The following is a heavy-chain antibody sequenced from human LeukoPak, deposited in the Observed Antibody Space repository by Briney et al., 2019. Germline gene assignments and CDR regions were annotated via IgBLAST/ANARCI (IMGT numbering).Heavy chain of an antibody. V-gene: IGHV4-34*01. CDR2: INHSGST. J-gene: IGHJ6*03. Sequence: SETLSLTCAVYGGSFSGYYWSWIRQPPGKGLEWIGEINHSGSTNYNPSLKSRVTISVDTSKNQFSLKLSSVTAADTAVYYCARSVEGYCSGGSCYYYYYYMDVWGKGTTVTVSS. D-gene: IGHD2-15*01. CDR1: GGSFSGYY. CDR3: ARSVEGYCSGGSCYYYYYYMDV.